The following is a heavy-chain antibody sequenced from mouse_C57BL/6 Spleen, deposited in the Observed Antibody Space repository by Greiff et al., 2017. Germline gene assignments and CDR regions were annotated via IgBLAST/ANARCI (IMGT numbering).Heavy chain of an antibody. CDR1: GFSLTSYG. D-gene: IGHD1-1*01. Sequence: VQLQQSGPGLVQPSQSLSITCTVSGFSLTSYGVHWVRQSPGKGLEWLGVIWRGGSTDYNAAFMSRLSITKDNSKSQVFFKMNSLQADDTAIYDFAKTVITTVVAGDAMDYWGQGTSVTVSS. CDR2: IWRGGST. V-gene: IGHV2-5*01. J-gene: IGHJ4*01. CDR3: AKTVITTVVAGDAMDY.